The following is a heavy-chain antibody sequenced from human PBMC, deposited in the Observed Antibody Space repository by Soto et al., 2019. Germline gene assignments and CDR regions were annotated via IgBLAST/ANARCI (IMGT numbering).Heavy chain of an antibody. Sequence: QLQLQESGPGLVKPSETLSLTCTVSGGSISSSSYYWGWIRQPPGKGLEWIGSIYYSGSTYYNPSLNGRVTISVDTSKNQFSLKLSSVTAADTAVYYCASELKGTTDYWGQGTLVTVSS. CDR3: ASELKGTTDY. J-gene: IGHJ4*02. CDR1: GGSISSSSYY. V-gene: IGHV4-39*01. CDR2: IYYSGST. D-gene: IGHD4-17*01.